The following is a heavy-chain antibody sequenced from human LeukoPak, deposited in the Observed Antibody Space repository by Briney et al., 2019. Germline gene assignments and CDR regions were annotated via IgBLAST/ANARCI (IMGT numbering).Heavy chain of an antibody. J-gene: IGHJ4*02. V-gene: IGHV3-7*05. D-gene: IGHD6-19*01. CDR2: IKEDGGEK. Sequence: GGSLRLSCAASGFTFSSYAMSWVRQAPGKGLEWVANIKEDGGEKYYVDSVKGRFTISRDNAKNSLCLQMNSLRAEDTAVYYCARGGYFEAVAGTGDYRGQGTLVTVSS. CDR1: GFTFSSYA. CDR3: ARGGYFEAVAGTGDY.